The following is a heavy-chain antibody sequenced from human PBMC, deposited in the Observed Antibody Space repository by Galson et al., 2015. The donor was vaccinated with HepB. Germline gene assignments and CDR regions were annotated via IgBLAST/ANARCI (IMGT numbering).Heavy chain of an antibody. CDR2: IRSRSNNYAT. CDR1: GFTFSGSA. V-gene: IGHV3-73*01. D-gene: IGHD5-12*01. J-gene: IGHJ4*02. Sequence: SLRLSCAASGFTFSGSAIHWVRQASGKGPEWVGRIRSRSNNYATSYVPSLGGRFTISGDDSKNMAYLHMRSLKTEDTAVYYCARLGDFSGYSSRWGQGTLVTVSS. CDR3: ARLGDFSGYSSR.